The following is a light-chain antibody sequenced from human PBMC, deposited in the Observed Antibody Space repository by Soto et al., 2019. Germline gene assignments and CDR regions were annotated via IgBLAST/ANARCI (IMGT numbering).Light chain of an antibody. V-gene: IGKV3-20*01. CDR2: GAS. CDR3: QQYGSSPP. Sequence: EDLLTQSPATLSLSAGERATLFCRASEIINSGYLAWYQQKPGRAPRLLIYGASKRANGIPDRFSGSECGTDVTLTINSLEPEESAVYYCQQYGSSPPFGEGTRLDIK. J-gene: IGKJ5*01. CDR1: EIINSGY.